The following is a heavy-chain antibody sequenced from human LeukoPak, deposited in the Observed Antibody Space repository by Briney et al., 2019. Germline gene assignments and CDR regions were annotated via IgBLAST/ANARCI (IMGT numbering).Heavy chain of an antibody. Sequence: GASVKVSCKASGGTFSSYAFSWVRQAPGQGLEWTGGVILVFGTENYAEKFQGRVTITTDESTGTAYMELSSLRSEDTAVYYCARSRYYDIVTGYTSYYYSYMDVWGKGTTVTVSS. D-gene: IGHD3-9*01. CDR2: VILVFGTE. J-gene: IGHJ6*03. CDR3: ARSRYYDIVTGYTSYYYSYMDV. CDR1: GGTFSSYA. V-gene: IGHV1-69*05.